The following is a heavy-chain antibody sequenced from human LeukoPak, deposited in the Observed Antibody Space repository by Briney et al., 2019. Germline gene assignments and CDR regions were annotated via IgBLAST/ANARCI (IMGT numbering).Heavy chain of an antibody. V-gene: IGHV4-59*01. CDR1: GGSISSYY. J-gene: IGHJ3*02. D-gene: IGHD2-21*02. CDR2: IYYSGSA. CDR3: ARVVIYCGGDGYSWGAAFDI. Sequence: SETLSLTCTVSGGSISSYYWSWIRQPPGKGLEWVGYIYYSGSANYNTSLKSRVTISVDTSKNQFSLKLSSVTAADTAVYYCARVVIYCGGDGYSWGAAFDIWGQGTMVTVSS.